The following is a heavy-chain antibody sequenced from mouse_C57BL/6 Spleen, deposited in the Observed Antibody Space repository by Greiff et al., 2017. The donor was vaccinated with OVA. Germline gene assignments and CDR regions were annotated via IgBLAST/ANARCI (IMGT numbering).Heavy chain of an antibody. J-gene: IGHJ3*01. D-gene: IGHD1-1*01. CDR1: GYTFTGYW. CDR2: ILPGSGST. V-gene: IGHV1-9*01. CDR3: ARVIDYYGSRAFAY. Sequence: QVQLKESGAELVKPGASVKLSCKATGYTFTGYWIEWVKQRPGQGLEWIGEILPGSGSTNYNEKFKGKATFTADTSSNTAYMQLSSLTTEDSAIYYFARVIDYYGSRAFAYWGQGTLVTVSA.